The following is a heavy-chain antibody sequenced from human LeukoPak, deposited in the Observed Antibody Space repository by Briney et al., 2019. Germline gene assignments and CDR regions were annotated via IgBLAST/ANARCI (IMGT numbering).Heavy chain of an antibody. Sequence: GGSLRLPCAASGFTFSSYWMSWVRQAPGKGLEWVANMKQDGSEKYYVDSVKGRFTISRDNAKNSLYLQMNSLRAEDTAVYYCARGRIAAARVFDYWGQGTLVTVSS. J-gene: IGHJ4*02. CDR3: ARGRIAAARVFDY. CDR2: MKQDGSEK. CDR1: GFTFSSYW. V-gene: IGHV3-7*03. D-gene: IGHD6-13*01.